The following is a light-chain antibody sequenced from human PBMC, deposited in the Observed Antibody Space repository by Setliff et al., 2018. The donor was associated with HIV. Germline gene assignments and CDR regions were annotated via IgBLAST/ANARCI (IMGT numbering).Light chain of an antibody. V-gene: IGLV2-23*02. CDR1: NSNIGTYNL. J-gene: IGLJ2*01. CDR3: CSYAGRNTFHMI. CDR2: EDN. Sequence: QSVLTQPAAVSGSPGQSITISCTGSNSNIGTYNLVSWYQQVTGRAPRLMIFEDNKRPSGVSDRFSGSKSGYTASLTISGLQPGDEADYYCCSYAGRNTFHMIFGGGTKVTVL.